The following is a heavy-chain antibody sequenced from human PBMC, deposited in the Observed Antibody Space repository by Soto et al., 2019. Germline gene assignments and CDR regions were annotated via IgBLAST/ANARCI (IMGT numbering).Heavy chain of an antibody. J-gene: IGHJ5*02. CDR1: GRSISSVNYY. Sequence: SETLSLTCTVSGRSISSVNYYWSWIRQPPGKGLEWIGYIYYGGTTNYNPSLKSRVSISLETSKSQFSLRLTSVTAADTAVYYCARLGAYYQSLDPWGPGTLVTVSS. CDR2: IYYGGTT. D-gene: IGHD2-21*01. V-gene: IGHV4-30-4*01. CDR3: ARLGAYYQSLDP.